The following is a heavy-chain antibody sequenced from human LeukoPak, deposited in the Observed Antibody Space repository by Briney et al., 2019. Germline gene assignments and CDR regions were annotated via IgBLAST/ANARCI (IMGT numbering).Heavy chain of an antibody. D-gene: IGHD5-18*01. CDR3: ARDVSDSYGPPKHYYFDY. Sequence: ASVNVSCKASGYTFTGYYMHWVRPAPGQGLEWMGWINPNSGGTNYAQKFQGRVTMTRDTSISTAYMELSRLRSDDTAVYYCARDVSDSYGPPKHYYFDYWGQGTLVTVSS. CDR1: GYTFTGYY. V-gene: IGHV1-2*02. CDR2: INPNSGGT. J-gene: IGHJ4*02.